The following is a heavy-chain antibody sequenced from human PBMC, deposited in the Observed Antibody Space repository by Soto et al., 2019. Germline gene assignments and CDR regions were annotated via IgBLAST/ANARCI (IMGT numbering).Heavy chain of an antibody. CDR1: GFTFSTYW. CDR2: IKQDGSEK. V-gene: IGHV3-7*01. Sequence: GGSLRLSCAASGFTFSTYWMSWVRQAPGRGLEWVASIKQDGSEKHYVDSVKGRFTISRDNAKNSLCLQMNSLRAEDTAVFYCARTYCSGDDCYPDSPFDYWGQGTLVTVSS. CDR3: ARTYCSGDDCYPDSPFDY. J-gene: IGHJ4*02. D-gene: IGHD2-15*01.